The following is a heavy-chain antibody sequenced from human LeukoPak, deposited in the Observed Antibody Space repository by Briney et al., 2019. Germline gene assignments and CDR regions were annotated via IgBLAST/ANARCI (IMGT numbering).Heavy chain of an antibody. CDR2: IYCSGST. Sequence: SETLSLTCTVSGGSISSSSYYWGWIRQPPGKGLEWIGSIYCSGSTYYNPSLKSRVTISVDTSKNQFSLKLSSVTAADTAVYYCARVSSSGYSSSWYVPDYWGQGTLVTVSS. CDR3: ARVSSSGYSSSWYVPDY. J-gene: IGHJ4*02. V-gene: IGHV4-39*07. CDR1: GGSISSSSYY. D-gene: IGHD6-13*01.